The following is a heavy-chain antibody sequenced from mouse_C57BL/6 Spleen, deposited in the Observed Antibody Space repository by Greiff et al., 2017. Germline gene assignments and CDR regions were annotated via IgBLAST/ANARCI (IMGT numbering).Heavy chain of an antibody. CDR2: INPYNGGT. D-gene: IGHD1-1*01. CDR1: GYTFTDYY. Sequence: EVQLQESGPVLVKPGASVKMSCKASGYTFTDYYMYWVKQSHGKSLEWIGVINPYNGGTSYNQKFKGKATLTVDKSSSTAYMELNSLTSEDSAVYYCARQEITTVVDYFDYWGQGTTLTVSS. V-gene: IGHV1-19*01. CDR3: ARQEITTVVDYFDY. J-gene: IGHJ2*01.